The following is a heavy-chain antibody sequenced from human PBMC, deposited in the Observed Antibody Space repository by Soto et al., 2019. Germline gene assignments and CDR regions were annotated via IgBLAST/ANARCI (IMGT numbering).Heavy chain of an antibody. CDR2: LIHGGST. V-gene: IGHV4-34*12. D-gene: IGHD3-16*01. J-gene: IGHJ3*02. Sequence: SETLSLTCAIYGASLGGFHCTWLRLPPGKGLEWIGELIHGGSTNYNPSLKGRVSFSLDTSKNQFSLHLMSVTAADTAVYYCARSPLGYDYVRQTWREVGDSFDIWGRGTLVT. CDR3: ARSPLGYDYVRQTWREVGDSFDI. CDR1: GASLGGFH.